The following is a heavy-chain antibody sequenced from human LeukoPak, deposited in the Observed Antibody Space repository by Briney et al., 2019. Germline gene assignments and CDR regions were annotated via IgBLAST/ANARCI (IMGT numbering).Heavy chain of an antibody. Sequence: GGSLRLSCAASGFSFSDFNMNWVRQAPGKGLEWISYISKSSCTIHVADSVRGRFTISRDNAKNSLYLQMNSLRADDTAVYYCAVDRRQGPTVTTFSPFDYWGQGTLVTVSS. J-gene: IGHJ4*02. CDR1: GFSFSDFN. V-gene: IGHV3-48*04. CDR2: ISKSSCTI. D-gene: IGHD4-17*01. CDR3: AVDRRQGPTVTTFSPFDY.